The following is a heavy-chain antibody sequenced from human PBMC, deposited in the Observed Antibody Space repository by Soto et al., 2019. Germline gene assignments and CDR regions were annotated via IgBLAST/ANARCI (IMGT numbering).Heavy chain of an antibody. Sequence: QVQLVESGGGVVQPGRSLRLSCAASGFSFRSHGMHWVRQAPGKGLEWVAVIWYDGSKKYYADTVKGRFTISRDNSKNTLYLEMNSLRAEDTAVYYCARDSSGVTTYFDFWGQGSLVTVSS. D-gene: IGHD4-17*01. CDR2: IWYDGSKK. CDR3: ARDSSGVTTYFDF. V-gene: IGHV3-33*01. CDR1: GFSFRSHG. J-gene: IGHJ4*02.